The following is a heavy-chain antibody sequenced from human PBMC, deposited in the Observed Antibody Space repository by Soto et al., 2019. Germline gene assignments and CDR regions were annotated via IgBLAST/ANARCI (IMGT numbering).Heavy chain of an antibody. V-gene: IGHV1-18*01. CDR3: ARDWQSSGWYDHGMDV. Sequence: GASVKVSCKASGYTFYSHSISWVRQAPGQGLEWMGRINADYGNTQYAQKFRGRVTMTTDTSTTTVYMELTNLRSDDTAVYYCARDWQSSGWYDHGMDVWGQGTTVTVSS. CDR1: GYTFYSHS. D-gene: IGHD6-19*01. J-gene: IGHJ6*02. CDR2: INADYGNT.